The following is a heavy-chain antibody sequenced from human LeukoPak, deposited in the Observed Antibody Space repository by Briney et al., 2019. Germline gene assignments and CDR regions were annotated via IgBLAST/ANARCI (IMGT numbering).Heavy chain of an antibody. CDR3: ARGSELLWFGELPLYWYFDL. CDR2: ISSSGSTI. J-gene: IGHJ2*01. Sequence: GGSLRLSCAASGFTFSSYEMNWVRQAPGKGLEWVSYISSSGSTIYYADSVKGRFTISRDNAKNSLYLQMNSLRAEDTAVYYCARGSELLWFGELPLYWYFDLWGRGTLVTVSS. D-gene: IGHD3-10*01. CDR1: GFTFSSYE. V-gene: IGHV3-48*03.